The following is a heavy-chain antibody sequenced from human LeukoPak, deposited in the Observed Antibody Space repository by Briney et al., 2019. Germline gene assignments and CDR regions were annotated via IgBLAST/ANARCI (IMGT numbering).Heavy chain of an antibody. Sequence: PSETLSLTCTVSGGSISSGSYYWSWIRQPAGKGLEWIGRIYTSGGTNYNPSLKSRVTISVDTSKNQFSLKLSSVTAADTAVYYCARGPKDYDILTGSLADWGQGTLVTVSS. CDR2: IYTSGGT. CDR1: GGSISSGSYY. CDR3: ARGPKDYDILTGSLAD. D-gene: IGHD3-9*01. J-gene: IGHJ4*02. V-gene: IGHV4-61*02.